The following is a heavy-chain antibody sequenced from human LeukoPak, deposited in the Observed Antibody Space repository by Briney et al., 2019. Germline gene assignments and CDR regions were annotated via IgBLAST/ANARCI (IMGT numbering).Heavy chain of an antibody. Sequence: ASVKVSCKASGYTFATYGFRWVRQAPGHGLEWMGWISANSGKTDYAQKFQGGVTMTTDTSTTTAYMELRSLRPDDTALYFCAKVAGDRMDHWGQGTLLTVSS. CDR2: ISANSGKT. CDR3: AKVAGDRMDH. CDR1: GYTFATYG. D-gene: IGHD6-13*01. J-gene: IGHJ4*02. V-gene: IGHV1-18*01.